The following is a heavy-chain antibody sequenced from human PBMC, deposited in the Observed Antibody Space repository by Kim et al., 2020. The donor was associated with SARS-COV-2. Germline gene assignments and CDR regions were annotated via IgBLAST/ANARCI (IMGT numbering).Heavy chain of an antibody. D-gene: IGHD6-19*01. CDR2: GSNK. V-gene: IGHV3-30*01. Sequence: GSNKYYADSVKGRFTISRDNSKNTLYLQMNSLRAEDTAVYYCARVSSSGWWGQGTLVTVSS. CDR3: ARVSSSGW. J-gene: IGHJ4*02.